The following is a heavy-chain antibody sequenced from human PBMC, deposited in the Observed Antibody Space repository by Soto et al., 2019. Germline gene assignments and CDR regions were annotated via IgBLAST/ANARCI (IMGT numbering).Heavy chain of an antibody. CDR3: ARAIVVVTATHHADAFDI. J-gene: IGHJ3*02. D-gene: IGHD2-21*02. V-gene: IGHV3-48*01. Sequence: PGGSLRLSCAASGFTFSSYSMNWVRQAPGKGLEWVSYISSSSSTIYYADSVKGRFTISRDNAKNSLYLQMNSLRAEDTAVYYCARAIVVVTATHHADAFDIWGQGTMVTVSS. CDR2: ISSSSSTI. CDR1: GFTFSSYS.